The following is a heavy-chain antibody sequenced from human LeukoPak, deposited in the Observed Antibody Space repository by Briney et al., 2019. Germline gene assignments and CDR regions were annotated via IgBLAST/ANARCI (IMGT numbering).Heavy chain of an antibody. CDR3: ASEERYCSSTSCYSDAFDI. Sequence: SETLSLTCTVSGGSISSGDYYWSWIRQPPGKGLEWIGYIHYSGSTYYNPSLKSRVTISVDTSKNQFSLKLSSVTAADTAVYYCASEERYCSSTSCYSDAFDIWGQGTMVTVSS. V-gene: IGHV4-30-4*08. J-gene: IGHJ3*02. CDR2: IHYSGST. D-gene: IGHD2-2*01. CDR1: GGSISSGDYY.